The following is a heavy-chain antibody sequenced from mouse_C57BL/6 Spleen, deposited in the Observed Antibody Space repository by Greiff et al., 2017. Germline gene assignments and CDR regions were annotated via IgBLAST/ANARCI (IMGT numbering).Heavy chain of an antibody. J-gene: IGHJ1*03. D-gene: IGHD2-5*01. CDR1: GFTFSSYG. CDR3: ARQRTIVTTRTGWYFDV. V-gene: IGHV5-6*01. CDR2: ISSGGSYT. Sequence: EVKVVESGGDLVKPGGSLKLSCAASGFTFSSYGMSWVRQTPDKRLEWVATISSGGSYTYYPDSVKGRFTISRDNAKNTLYLQMSSLKSEDTAMYYCARQRTIVTTRTGWYFDVWGTGTTVTVSS.